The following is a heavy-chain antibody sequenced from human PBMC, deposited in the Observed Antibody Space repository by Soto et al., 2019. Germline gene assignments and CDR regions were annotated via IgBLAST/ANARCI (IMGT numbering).Heavy chain of an antibody. Sequence: SETLSLTCTVSGASISGATYYWSWIRQHPGKGLEWIGYIYYTGSTSSNPSLKSRLTISVDTSKSQFSLKLSSVTAVDTAVYYCARDSRLPVDLGGYYYYGLDVWGQGTKAT. V-gene: IGHV4-31*03. CDR3: ARDSRLPVDLGGYYYYGLDV. J-gene: IGHJ6*02. D-gene: IGHD2-2*01. CDR1: GASISGATYY. CDR2: IYYTGST.